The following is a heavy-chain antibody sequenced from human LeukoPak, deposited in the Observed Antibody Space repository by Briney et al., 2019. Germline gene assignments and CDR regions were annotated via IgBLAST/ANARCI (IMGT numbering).Heavy chain of an antibody. V-gene: IGHV3-13*01. D-gene: IGHD2-2*01. J-gene: IGHJ6*02. CDR3: ARGSCSSSSCYERLNGLDV. CDR1: GFTFSNYD. Sequence: GGSLRLSCAASGFTFSNYDMHWVRQATGKGLEWVSAFHTAGDTHYSGSVKGRFATSRENAKNSFYLQMNNLRVGDTAVYYCARGSCSSSSCYERLNGLDVWGQGTPVTVSS. CDR2: FHTAGDT.